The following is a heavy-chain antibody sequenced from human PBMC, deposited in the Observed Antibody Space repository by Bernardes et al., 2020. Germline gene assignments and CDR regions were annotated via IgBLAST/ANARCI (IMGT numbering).Heavy chain of an antibody. CDR3: AKDHLDGYNYDYFDC. D-gene: IGHD5-12*01. CDR2: ISWDGGST. Sequence: GGSLGLSCAASGFTFDDSTMHWVRQAPGKGLEWVSFISWDGGSTYYADSVKGRFTISRDNSKNSLYLQMNSLRTEDTALYYCAKDHLDGYNYDYFDCWGQGNLVTVSS. V-gene: IGHV3-43*01. CDR1: GFTFDDST. J-gene: IGHJ4*02.